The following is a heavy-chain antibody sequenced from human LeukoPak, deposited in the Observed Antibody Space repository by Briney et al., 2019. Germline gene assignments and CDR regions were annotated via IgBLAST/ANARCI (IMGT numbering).Heavy chain of an antibody. J-gene: IGHJ4*02. D-gene: IGHD6-13*01. Sequence: PGGSLRLSCATSGFTFTSYWMTWVRQAPGKGLEWVANINQNGVEMYYVKSVKGRFTISRDSGRNSLFLQMNSLRAEDTAVYYCARDFGSAAAIYEYWGQGTLVTVSS. CDR3: ARDFGSAAAIYEY. CDR2: INQNGVEM. CDR1: GFTFTSYW. V-gene: IGHV3-7*01.